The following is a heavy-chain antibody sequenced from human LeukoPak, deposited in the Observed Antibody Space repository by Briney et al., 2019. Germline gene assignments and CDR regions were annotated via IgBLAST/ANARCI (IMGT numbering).Heavy chain of an antibody. CDR2: ISGRGELT. J-gene: IGHJ5*01. CDR1: GFTFRTYA. Sequence: GGSLRLSCGASGFTFRTYAMCWVRQPPGKGLGWVASISGRGELTYYTDSVRGRFTISRDNSTSTLYLQMNFLRTDDTAVYYCVKDRPNYYGSEGHYYRQNGDSWGQGTLVTVSS. D-gene: IGHD3-22*01. V-gene: IGHV3-23*01. CDR3: VKDRPNYYGSEGHYYRQNGDS.